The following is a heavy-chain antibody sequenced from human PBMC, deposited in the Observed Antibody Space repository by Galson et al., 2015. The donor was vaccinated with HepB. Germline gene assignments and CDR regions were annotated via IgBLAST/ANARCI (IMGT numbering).Heavy chain of an antibody. J-gene: IGHJ6*02. CDR1: GYSFTSYW. Sequence: QSGAEVKKPGESLRISCKGSGYSFTSYWINWVHQKPGKGLEWMLNINPSDSYTNYNPSFQGHVSISADKSINTAYLQWSSLQASDTAMYYCVATPQGYGMDVWGHGTTVTVSS. V-gene: IGHV5-10-1*01. CDR3: VATPQGYGMDV. CDR2: INPSDSYT.